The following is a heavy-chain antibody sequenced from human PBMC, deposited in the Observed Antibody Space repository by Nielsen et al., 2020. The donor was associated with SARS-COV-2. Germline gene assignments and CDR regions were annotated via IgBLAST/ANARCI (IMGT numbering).Heavy chain of an antibody. Sequence: SETLSLTCTVSGGSISSGSYYWSWIRQPAGKGLEWLGRFYRTESTNYNPSLKNRVSISLDTSKNQFSLKLNSVTAADTAVYYCARADFWDGYFDSWGQGTLVTVSS. CDR3: ARADFWDGYFDS. CDR1: GGSISSGSYY. V-gene: IGHV4-61*02. J-gene: IGHJ4*02. D-gene: IGHD3-3*01. CDR2: FYRTEST.